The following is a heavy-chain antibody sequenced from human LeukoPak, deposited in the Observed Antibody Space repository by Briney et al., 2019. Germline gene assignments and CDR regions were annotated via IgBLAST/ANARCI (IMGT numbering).Heavy chain of an antibody. CDR3: AGLPPYYDFWSGPLDY. V-gene: IGHV4-39*01. D-gene: IGHD3-3*01. J-gene: IGHJ4*02. CDR1: GGSISSSRYY. CDR2: IYNSGTS. Sequence: SETLSLTCTVSGGSISSSRYYWGWIRQPPGKGLEWIGTIYNSGTSYYNPSLKSRVTISEDTSKNQFSLKLSSVTAADTAVYYCAGLPPYYDFWSGPLDYWGQGTLVTVSS.